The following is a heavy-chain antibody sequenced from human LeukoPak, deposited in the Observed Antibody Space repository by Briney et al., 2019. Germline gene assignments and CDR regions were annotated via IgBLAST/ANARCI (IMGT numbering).Heavy chain of an antibody. CDR2: ISAYNGNT. D-gene: IGHD3-10*01. Sequence: ASVKVSCKASGYTFTSYGISWVRQAPGQGLEWMGWISAYNGNTNYAQKLQGRVTMTTDTSTSTAYMELRSLRSDDTAVYYCARDYYGSGSYYNVGLPPDYWGQGTLVTVSS. CDR3: ARDYYGSGSYYNVGLPPDY. J-gene: IGHJ4*02. CDR1: GYTFTSYG. V-gene: IGHV1-18*01.